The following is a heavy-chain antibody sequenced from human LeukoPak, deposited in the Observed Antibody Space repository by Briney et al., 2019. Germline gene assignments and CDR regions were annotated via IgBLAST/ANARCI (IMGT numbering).Heavy chain of an antibody. D-gene: IGHD3-3*01. Sequence: SETLSLTCAVYGGSFSGYYWSWLRQPPGKGLEWIGEINHSGSTNYNPSLKSRVTISVDTSKNQFSLKLSSVTAADTAVYYCASGVYYDFWSGYSFDPWGQGTLVTVSS. CDR3: ASGVYYDFWSGYSFDP. V-gene: IGHV4-34*01. CDR1: GGSFSGYY. CDR2: INHSGST. J-gene: IGHJ5*02.